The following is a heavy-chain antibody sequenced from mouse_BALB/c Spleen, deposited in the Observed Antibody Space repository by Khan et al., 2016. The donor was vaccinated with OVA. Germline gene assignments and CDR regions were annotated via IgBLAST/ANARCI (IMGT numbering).Heavy chain of an antibody. CDR2: VFSGNSDT. CDR1: GYTFTSYW. CDR3: TRAGYGAFAY. V-gene: IGHV1-5*01. D-gene: IGHD1-1*01. Sequence: VQLQQSGTVLARPGSSVKMSCKASGYTFTSYWIHWVKQRPGQGLEWIGGVFSGNSDTSYNQKLTGKAKLTAVTSAITAYMELSSLTNEDSAVYYCTRAGYGAFAYWGQGTLVTVSA. J-gene: IGHJ3*01.